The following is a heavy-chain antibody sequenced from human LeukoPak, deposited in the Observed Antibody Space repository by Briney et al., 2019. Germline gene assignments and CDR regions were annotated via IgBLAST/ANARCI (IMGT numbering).Heavy chain of an antibody. CDR2: VYSTGTT. CDR1: GGSINNYY. Sequence: ASETLSLTCTVSGGSINNYYWSCIRQPAGKGLEWIGRVYSTGTTYYSPSLKSRLTMSVDKSKNQFSLKLSSVTAADTAVYYWAREGKGVFELWGQGKTVPV. J-gene: IGHJ3*01. CDR3: AREGKGVFEL. V-gene: IGHV4-4*07. D-gene: IGHD2-8*01.